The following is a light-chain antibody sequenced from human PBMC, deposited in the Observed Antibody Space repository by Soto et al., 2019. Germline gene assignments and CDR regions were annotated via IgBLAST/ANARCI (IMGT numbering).Light chain of an antibody. Sequence: IVLTQSPGTLSLSPGERATLSYRASQSVSSTYIAWYQHNPGQAPRLLIYGASSRATGIPDRFSGSGSGTDFTLTISRLEPEDFAVYFCQQYGRSPPFTFGQGTKVEMK. J-gene: IGKJ2*01. CDR1: QSVSSTY. CDR3: QQYGRSPPFT. V-gene: IGKV3-20*01. CDR2: GAS.